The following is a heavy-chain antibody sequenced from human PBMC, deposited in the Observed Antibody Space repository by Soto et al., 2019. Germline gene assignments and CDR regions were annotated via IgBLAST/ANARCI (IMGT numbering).Heavy chain of an antibody. CDR3: AKDFTATGDY. D-gene: IGHD5-12*01. V-gene: IGHV3-30*18. CDR1: GFTFSSYG. CDR2: ISYDGSNK. Sequence: QVQLVESGGGVVQPGRSLRLSCAASGFTFSSYGMHWVRQAPGKGLEWVAVISYDGSNKYYADSVKGRFTISRDNSKNTLYLQMNSLRAQDTAVYSCAKDFTATGDYWGQGTLVTVSS. J-gene: IGHJ4*02.